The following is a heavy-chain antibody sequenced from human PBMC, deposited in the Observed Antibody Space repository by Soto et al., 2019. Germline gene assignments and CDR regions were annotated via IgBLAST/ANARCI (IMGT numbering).Heavy chain of an antibody. Sequence: GGSLRLSCAASGFTFSSYEMNWVRQAPGKGLEWVSYISSSGSTIYYADSVKGRFTISRDNAKNSLYLQMNSLRAEDTAVYYCARHPSRYTPRGSSYPLDVWGQGTTVTVSS. CDR3: ARHPSRYTPRGSSYPLDV. V-gene: IGHV3-48*03. CDR2: ISSSGSTI. CDR1: GFTFSSYE. J-gene: IGHJ6*02. D-gene: IGHD6-6*01.